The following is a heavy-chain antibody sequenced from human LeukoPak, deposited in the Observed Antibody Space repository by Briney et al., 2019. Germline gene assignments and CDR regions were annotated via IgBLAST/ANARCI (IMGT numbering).Heavy chain of an antibody. V-gene: IGHV3-33*01. CDR1: GFTFSSHG. CDR2: IWYDGSNK. CDR3: ARGRGSGWYDAFDI. Sequence: VGSLRLSCAASGFTFSSHGMHWVRQAPGKGLEWVAVIWYDGSNKFYADSVRGRFTISRDNSKNTLYVQMNSLRAEDTAVYYCARGRGSGWYDAFDIWGQGTMVTVSS. D-gene: IGHD6-19*01. J-gene: IGHJ3*02.